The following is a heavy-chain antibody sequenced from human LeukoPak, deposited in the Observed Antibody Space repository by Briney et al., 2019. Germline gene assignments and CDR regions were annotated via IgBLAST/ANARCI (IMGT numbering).Heavy chain of an antibody. Sequence: GGSLRLSCAASGFTFSSYGMSWVRQAPGKGLEWVSAISGSGGSTYYADSVKGRFTISRDNSKNTLYLQMNSLRAEDTAVYCCAKDRVGRWLQSTRPFADYWGQGTLVTVSS. CDR3: AKDRVGRWLQSTRPFADY. J-gene: IGHJ4*02. CDR2: ISGSGGST. CDR1: GFTFSSYG. D-gene: IGHD5-24*01. V-gene: IGHV3-23*01.